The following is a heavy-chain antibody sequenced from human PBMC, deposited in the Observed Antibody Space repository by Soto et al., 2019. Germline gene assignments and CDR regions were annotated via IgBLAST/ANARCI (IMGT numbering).Heavy chain of an antibody. J-gene: IGHJ3*02. Sequence: SETLSLTCTVSGGSISSYYWSWIRQPPGKGLEWIGYIYYSGSTNYNPSLKSRVTISVDTSKNQFSLKLSSVTAADTAVYYCARDSMDLGDAFDIWGQGTMVTGSS. D-gene: IGHD2-2*03. CDR1: GGSISSYY. V-gene: IGHV4-59*01. CDR3: ARDSMDLGDAFDI. CDR2: IYYSGST.